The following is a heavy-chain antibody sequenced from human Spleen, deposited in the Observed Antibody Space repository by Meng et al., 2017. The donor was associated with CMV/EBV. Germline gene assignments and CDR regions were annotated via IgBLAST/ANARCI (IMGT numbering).Heavy chain of an antibody. J-gene: IGHJ6*02. CDR3: ARIGTVATPGQAVSVWGNYCYGMDV. D-gene: IGHD5-12*01. Sequence: SETLSLTCTVSGGSISSYYWSWIRQPPGKGLEWIRYIYYSGSTNYNPSLKSRVTISVDTSKNQFSLKLSSVTAADTAVYYCARIGTVATPGQAVSVWGNYCYGMDVWGQGTTVTVSS. CDR2: IYYSGST. V-gene: IGHV4-59*08. CDR1: GGSISSYY.